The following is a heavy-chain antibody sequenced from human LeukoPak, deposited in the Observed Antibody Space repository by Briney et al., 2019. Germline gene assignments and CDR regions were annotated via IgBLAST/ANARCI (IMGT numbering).Heavy chain of an antibody. Sequence: SETLSLTCTVSGGSTSSGGYYWSWICQHPGKGLEWIGYIYYSGSTYYNPSLKSRVTISVDTSKNQFSLKLSSVTAADTAVYYCARLNSSGYYYGWFDPWGQGTLVTVSS. V-gene: IGHV4-31*03. CDR1: GGSTSSGGYY. CDR2: IYYSGST. CDR3: ARLNSSGYYYGWFDP. D-gene: IGHD3-22*01. J-gene: IGHJ5*02.